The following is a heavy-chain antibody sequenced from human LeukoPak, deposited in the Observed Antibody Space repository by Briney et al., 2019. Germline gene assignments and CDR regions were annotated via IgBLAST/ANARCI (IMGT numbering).Heavy chain of an antibody. CDR1: GFTFSSYS. J-gene: IGHJ4*02. CDR2: ISSSSTYI. D-gene: IGHD6-19*01. Sequence: GGSLRLSCAASGFTFSSYSMNWVRQAPGKGLEWVSSISSSSTYIYYADSVKGRFTISRDNARNSLYLQMNSLRAEDTAVYYCARGSGWPYYFDYWGQGTLVTVSS. CDR3: ARGSGWPYYFDY. V-gene: IGHV3-21*01.